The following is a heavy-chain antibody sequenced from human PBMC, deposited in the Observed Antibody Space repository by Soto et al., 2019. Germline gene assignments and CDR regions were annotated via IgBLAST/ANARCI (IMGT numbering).Heavy chain of an antibody. Sequence: SETLSLTCTVSGGSVSSGSYYWSWIRQPPGKGLEWIGYIYYSGSTNYNPSLKSRVTISVDTSKNQFSLKLSSVTAADTAVYYCARDRYNWNYFDYWGQGTLVTVSS. D-gene: IGHD1-20*01. V-gene: IGHV4-61*01. CDR1: GGSVSSGSYY. J-gene: IGHJ4*02. CDR2: IYYSGST. CDR3: ARDRYNWNYFDY.